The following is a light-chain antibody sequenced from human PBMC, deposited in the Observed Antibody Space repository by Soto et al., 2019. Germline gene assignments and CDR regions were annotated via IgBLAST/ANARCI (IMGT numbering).Light chain of an antibody. J-gene: IGLJ3*02. CDR2: GNN. CDR1: SSNIGAGYD. CDR3: AVWDDSLNGLWV. Sequence: QSVLTQPPSVSGAPGQRVTISCTGSSSNIGAGYDVHWYQQLPGTAPKLLIYGNNDRPSGVPDRFSGSKSATSASLAITGLQADDESDYYCAVWDDSLNGLWVFGGGTKLTVL. V-gene: IGLV1-40*01.